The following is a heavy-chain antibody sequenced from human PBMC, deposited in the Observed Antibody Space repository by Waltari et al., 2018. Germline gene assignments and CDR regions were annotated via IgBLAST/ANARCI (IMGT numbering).Heavy chain of an antibody. Sequence: QLQLQESGPGLVKPSETLSLTCTVSGGSISSSSYYWGWIRQPPGKGLEWIGYIYYSGDTNYYPARKSRVTISVDTSKNQFSLKLSSVTAADTAVYYCARGPGPDYDFWSGYGAGEFDPWGQGTLVTVSS. D-gene: IGHD3-3*01. CDR3: ARGPGPDYDFWSGYGAGEFDP. V-gene: IGHV4-61*05. CDR1: GGSISSSSYY. CDR2: IYYSGDT. J-gene: IGHJ5*02.